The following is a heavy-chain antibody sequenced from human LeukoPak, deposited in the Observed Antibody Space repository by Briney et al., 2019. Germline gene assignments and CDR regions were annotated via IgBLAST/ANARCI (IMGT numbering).Heavy chain of an antibody. Sequence: GGSLRLSCAASGFTFSRYGMHWVRQAPGKGLEWVAVIWFDGSNKFYADSVKGRFTISRDNSKDTLYLQMNRLRAEDTAVYYCASEMRDSWGQGTLVTVSS. CDR3: ASEMRDS. J-gene: IGHJ4*02. V-gene: IGHV3-33*01. CDR2: IWFDGSNK. CDR1: GFTFSRYG.